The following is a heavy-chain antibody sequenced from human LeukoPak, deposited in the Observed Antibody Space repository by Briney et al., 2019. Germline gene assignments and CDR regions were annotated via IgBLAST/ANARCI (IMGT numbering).Heavy chain of an antibody. V-gene: IGHV3-21*01. J-gene: IGHJ4*02. CDR3: ARVPLRGSWYLTY. CDR1: GFTFSSYN. CDR2: ISSSSSYI. D-gene: IGHD6-13*01. Sequence: PGGSLRLSCAASGFTFSSYNVNWVRQAPGKGLEWVSSISSSSSYIYYADSVKDRFTISRDNAKNSLYLQMNSLRAEDTAVYYCARVPLRGSWYLTYWGQGTLVTVSS.